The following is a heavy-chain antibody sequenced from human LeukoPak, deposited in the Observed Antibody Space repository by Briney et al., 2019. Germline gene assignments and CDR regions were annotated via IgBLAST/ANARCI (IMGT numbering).Heavy chain of an antibody. J-gene: IGHJ6*02. CDR1: GYTFTSYD. V-gene: IGHV1-8*01. D-gene: IGHD2-2*01. Sequence: ASVNVSCKASGYTFTSYDTNWVRQATGQGLEWMGWMNPNSGNTGYAQKFQGRVTMSRNTSISTAYMVLSSLRSEDTAVYYCARGAPQYCSSTSCLYGYYYYGMDVWGQGTTVTVSS. CDR2: MNPNSGNT. CDR3: ARGAPQYCSSTSCLYGYYYYGMDV.